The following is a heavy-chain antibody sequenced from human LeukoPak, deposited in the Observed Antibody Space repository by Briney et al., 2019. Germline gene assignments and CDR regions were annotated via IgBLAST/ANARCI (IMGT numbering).Heavy chain of an antibody. D-gene: IGHD4-11*01. J-gene: IGHJ4*02. Sequence: GSLRLSCAASGFTFSDHYMDWVRQAPGKGLEWVGRIRNKVNRDTTEYAASVKGRFTISRDDSKNLLHLQMNSLKTEDTAVYYCTSALLKYSASLRYWGQGALVTVSS. CDR1: GFTFSDHY. V-gene: IGHV3-72*01. CDR2: IRNKVNRDTT. CDR3: TSALLKYSASLRY.